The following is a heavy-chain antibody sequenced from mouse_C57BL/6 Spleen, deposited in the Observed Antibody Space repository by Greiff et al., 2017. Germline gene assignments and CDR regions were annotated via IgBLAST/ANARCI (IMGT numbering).Heavy chain of an antibody. Sequence: QVQLQQPGAELVKPGASVKLSCKASGYTFTSYWMHWVKQRPGQGLEWIGMIPPNSGSTNYTEKFKSKATLTVDKSSSTAYMQLSSLTSEDSAVYYCARRDGSSLCAMDYWGQGTSVTVSS. V-gene: IGHV1-64*01. D-gene: IGHD1-1*01. J-gene: IGHJ4*01. CDR2: IPPNSGST. CDR3: ARRDGSSLCAMDY. CDR1: GYTFTSYW.